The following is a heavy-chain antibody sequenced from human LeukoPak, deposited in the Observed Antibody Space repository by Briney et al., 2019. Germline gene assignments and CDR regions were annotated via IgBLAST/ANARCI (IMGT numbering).Heavy chain of an antibody. V-gene: IGHV3-23*01. CDR3: AKDGDYVAY. D-gene: IGHD4-17*01. Sequence: GGSLELSLEASGLPFSNLPISWVRQAPGKGLGWVSAISGSGVNTYYADSVKGRFTISRDNSKITLYVQMNSLRAEDTAVYYCAKDGDYVAYWGQGTLVTVSS. J-gene: IGHJ4*02. CDR2: ISGSGVNT. CDR1: GLPFSNLP.